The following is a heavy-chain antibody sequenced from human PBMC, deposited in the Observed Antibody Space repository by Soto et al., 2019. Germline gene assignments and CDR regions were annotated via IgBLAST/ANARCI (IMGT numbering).Heavy chain of an antibody. D-gene: IGHD3-22*01. CDR2: ISGSGIST. CDR1: GFTFSNYA. V-gene: IGHV3-23*01. J-gene: IGHJ4*02. CDR3: AKPDFYDSSGEAYYIDS. Sequence: GGSLRLSCAASGFTFSNYAMSWVRQAPGKGLEWVSGISGSGISTFYADSVKGRFTISRDNSKNTLYLQMNSLRAEDTAVYYCAKPDFYDSSGEAYYIDSWGQGDLLTVSA.